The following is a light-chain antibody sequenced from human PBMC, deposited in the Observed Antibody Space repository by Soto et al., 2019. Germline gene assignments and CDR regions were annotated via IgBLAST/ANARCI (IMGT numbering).Light chain of an antibody. CDR1: QSFSSSY. CDR3: QQYNSGWT. V-gene: IGKV3-15*01. CDR2: GAS. J-gene: IGKJ1*01. Sequence: EIVMTQSPATLSVSPGERATLSCRASQSFSSSYLAWYQQKPGQAPRLLIYGASTRATGIPARFSGSGSGTEFTLTISSLQSEDFAVYYCQQYNSGWTFGQGTKVEIK.